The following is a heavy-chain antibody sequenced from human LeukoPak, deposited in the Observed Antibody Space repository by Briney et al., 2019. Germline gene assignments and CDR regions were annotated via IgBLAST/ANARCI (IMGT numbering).Heavy chain of an antibody. J-gene: IGHJ4*02. CDR1: GFTFSSYW. CDR2: IKHDEIEK. V-gene: IGHV3-7*03. D-gene: IGHD5-18*01. CDR3: ARDTGALVTHFDY. Sequence: GGSLRLSCAASGFTFSSYWMSWVRQAPGKGLEWVANIKHDEIEKYHVDSVKGRFTISRDNAKNSLYLQMNGLRAEDTAVYYCARDTGALVTHFDYWGQGTLVTVSS.